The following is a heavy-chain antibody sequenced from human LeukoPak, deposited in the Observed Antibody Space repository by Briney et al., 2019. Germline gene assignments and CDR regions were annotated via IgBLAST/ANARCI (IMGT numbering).Heavy chain of an antibody. J-gene: IGHJ2*01. CDR1: GGSIIRFY. V-gene: IGHV4-59*01. CDR3: ARDLDYGGSSIWYFDL. D-gene: IGHD4-23*01. Sequence: PSETLSLTCTGSGGSIIRFYWRWLRPPAGKGLEWIGYIYYRGNTQYNPPLTRRVTIAVDTSKNQFSLRLTSVTAADTAVYYCARDLDYGGSSIWYFDLWGRGTLVTVSS. CDR2: IYYRGNT.